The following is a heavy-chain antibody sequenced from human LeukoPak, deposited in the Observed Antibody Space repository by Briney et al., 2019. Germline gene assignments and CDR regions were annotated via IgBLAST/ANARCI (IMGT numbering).Heavy chain of an antibody. D-gene: IGHD6-19*01. CDR1: GFTLSTYS. CDR2: ISGSRSDI. J-gene: IGHJ1*01. V-gene: IGHV3-21*01. CDR3: ARGPGIAVAPLQH. Sequence: GGSLRLSCAVSGFTLSTYSMSWVRQAPGKGLEWVSSISGSRSDIYYADSVKGRFTISSDNAKNSLYLQMYSLRAEDTAVYYCARGPGIAVAPLQHWGQGTLVTVSS.